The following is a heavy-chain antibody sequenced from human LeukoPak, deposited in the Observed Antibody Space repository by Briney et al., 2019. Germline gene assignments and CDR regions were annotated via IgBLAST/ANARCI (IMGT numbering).Heavy chain of an antibody. Sequence: SETLSLTCGVSGGSISNTNWWSWVRQPPGQGLEWIGEISLTGLTHYNPSLESRVTVSLDKSKNQLSLNLTSVTASDTAVYYCSREDGAFSPFGYWGQGILVTVLS. J-gene: IGHJ4*02. CDR2: ISLTGLT. D-gene: IGHD5-24*01. CDR1: GGSISNTNW. V-gene: IGHV4-4*02. CDR3: SREDGAFSPFGY.